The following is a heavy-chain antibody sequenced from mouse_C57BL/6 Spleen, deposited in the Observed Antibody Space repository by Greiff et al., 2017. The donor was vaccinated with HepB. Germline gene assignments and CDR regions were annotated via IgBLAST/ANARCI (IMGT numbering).Heavy chain of an antibody. J-gene: IGHJ2*01. CDR1: GFTFSIYV. D-gene: IGHD2-14*01. Sequence: EVHLVESGGDLVKPGGSLKLSCASSGFTFSIYVMSLVRQTPDKRLAWVATISSGGSYTYSPDSGKGRFTTSRDNAKNLLYLQMSSLKSEDTAMYYCARRGEYDVGNYFDYWGQGTTLTVSS. CDR2: ISSGGSYT. CDR3: ARRGEYDVGNYFDY. V-gene: IGHV5-6*01.